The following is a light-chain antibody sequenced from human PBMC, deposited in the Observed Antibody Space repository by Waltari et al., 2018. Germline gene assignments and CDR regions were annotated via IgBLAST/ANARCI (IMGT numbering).Light chain of an antibody. CDR2: DNK. Sequence: QSVLTQPPSVSAAAGQKVTISCSGSGSNIGNNFVSWYQQLPGTAPKLLIFDNKKRPSGVPDRFSGSKSGSSATLGIAGLQTGDEAEYYCGTWDSSLSVVFGGGTKVTVL. V-gene: IGLV1-51*01. J-gene: IGLJ2*01. CDR1: GSNIGNNF. CDR3: GTWDSSLSVV.